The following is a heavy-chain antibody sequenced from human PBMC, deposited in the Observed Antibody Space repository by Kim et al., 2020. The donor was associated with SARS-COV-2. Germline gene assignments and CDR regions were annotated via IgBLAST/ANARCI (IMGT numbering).Heavy chain of an antibody. D-gene: IGHD3-10*01. J-gene: IGHJ6*02. V-gene: IGHV3-23*01. CDR2: ISGSGGST. CDR1: GFTFSSYA. CDR3: APGERRGRGGYYGMDV. Sequence: GGSLRLSCAASGFTFSSYAMSWVRQAPGKGLEWVSAISGSGGSTYYADSVKGRFTISRDNSKNTLYLQMNSLRAEDTAVYYCAPGERRGRGGYYGMDVWGQGTTVTVSS.